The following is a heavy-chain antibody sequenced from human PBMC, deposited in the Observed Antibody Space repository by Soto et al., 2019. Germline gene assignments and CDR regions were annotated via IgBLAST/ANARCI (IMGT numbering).Heavy chain of an antibody. CDR3: AKGRDYGGNYRDY. CDR1: GFTFNSYA. V-gene: IGHV3-23*01. J-gene: IGHJ4*02. Sequence: GGSLRLSCAASGFTFNSYAMSWVRQAPGKGLEWVSAISGSGGTTYTYYADSVKGRFTIFRDNSQNTLYLHMNSLRVEDTAVYYCAKGRDYGGNYRDYWGQGTLVTVSS. CDR2: ISGSGGTTYT. D-gene: IGHD4-17*01.